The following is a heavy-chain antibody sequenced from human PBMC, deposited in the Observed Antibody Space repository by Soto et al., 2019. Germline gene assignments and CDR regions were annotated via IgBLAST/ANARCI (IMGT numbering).Heavy chain of an antibody. D-gene: IGHD1-1*01. V-gene: IGHV1-2*02. CDR3: VRSYHAGGLVPTAP. CDR2: MNPNSGAT. Sequence: QVQLVQSGADVKKPGPSVKVSCKASGYTFIAYEMHWVRQAPGQGLEWMGWMNPNSGATRNAQKFQGRVTMTRDTSITTAYMELSRLTSDDTAVYYCVRSYHAGGLVPTAPWGQGTTIIVSS. J-gene: IGHJ6*02. CDR1: GYTFIAYE.